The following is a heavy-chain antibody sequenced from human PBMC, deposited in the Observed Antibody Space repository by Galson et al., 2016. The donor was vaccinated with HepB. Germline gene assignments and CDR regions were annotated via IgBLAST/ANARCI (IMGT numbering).Heavy chain of an antibody. J-gene: IGHJ3*02. D-gene: IGHD4-17*01. CDR1: GFTFMDYG. Sequence: SLRLSCAASGFTFMDYGMSWVRQAPGKGLEWVSGINWAGDSTNYATSVRGRFIISRDNAKNSLYLQMNSLRAEDTALYYCARTIDDYVDVFDIWGQGTMVTVSS. CDR2: INWAGDST. CDR3: ARTIDDYVDVFDI. V-gene: IGHV3-20*04.